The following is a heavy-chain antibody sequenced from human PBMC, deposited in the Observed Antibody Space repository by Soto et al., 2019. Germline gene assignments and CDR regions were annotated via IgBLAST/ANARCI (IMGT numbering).Heavy chain of an antibody. Sequence: ASVKVSCKASGYTSTSYDIDWVRQATGQGLEWMGWMNPSSGNTGYAQKFQGRVTMTRNTSISTAYMELSSLRSEDTAVYYCARGRRCSGGSCHPYYYYYYMDVWGKGTTVTVSS. CDR1: GYTSTSYD. CDR3: ARGRRCSGGSCHPYYYYYYMDV. J-gene: IGHJ6*03. D-gene: IGHD2-15*01. CDR2: MNPSSGNT. V-gene: IGHV1-8*01.